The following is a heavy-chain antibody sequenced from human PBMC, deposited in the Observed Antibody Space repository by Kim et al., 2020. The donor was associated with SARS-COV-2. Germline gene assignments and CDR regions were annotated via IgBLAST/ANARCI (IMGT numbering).Heavy chain of an antibody. Sequence: SVKVSCKASGGTFSSYAISWVRQAPGQGLEWMGGIIPIFGTANYAQKFQGRVTITAGESTSTAYMELSSLRSEDTAVYYCAGTVAGTLTDDYWGQGTLVTVSS. CDR1: GGTFSSYA. J-gene: IGHJ4*02. D-gene: IGHD6-19*01. CDR2: IIPIFGTA. CDR3: AGTVAGTLTDDY. V-gene: IGHV1-69*13.